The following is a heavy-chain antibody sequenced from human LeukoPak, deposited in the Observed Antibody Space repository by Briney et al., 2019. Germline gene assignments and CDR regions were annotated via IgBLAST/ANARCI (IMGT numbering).Heavy chain of an antibody. J-gene: IGHJ6*02. CDR2: INPNSGGT. V-gene: IGHV1-2*04. CDR1: GYTFTGYY. D-gene: IGHD2-21*02. Sequence: ASVKVSCKASGYTFTGYYMHWVRQAPGQGLEWMGWINPNSGGTNYAQKFQGWVTMTRDTSISTAYMELSRLRSDDTAVYYCARAGDCGDSYGMDVWGQGTTVTVSS. CDR3: ARAGDCGDSYGMDV.